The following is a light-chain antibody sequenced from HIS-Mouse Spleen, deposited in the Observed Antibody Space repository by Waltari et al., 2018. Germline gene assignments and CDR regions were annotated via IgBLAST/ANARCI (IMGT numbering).Light chain of an antibody. Sequence: SYELTQPPSVSVSPGPPARITRCGHALPKKFASWYQQKSGQAPVLVIHEDSKRPSGIPERFSGSSSGTMATLTISGAQVEDEADYYCYSTDSSGNHRVFGGGTKLTVL. CDR1: ALPKKF. J-gene: IGLJ2*01. V-gene: IGLV3-10*01. CDR3: YSTDSSGNHRV. CDR2: EDS.